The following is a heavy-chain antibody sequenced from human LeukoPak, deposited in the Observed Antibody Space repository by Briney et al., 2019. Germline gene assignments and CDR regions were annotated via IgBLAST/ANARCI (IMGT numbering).Heavy chain of an antibody. V-gene: IGHV3-53*01. CDR3: ARPKRSCSGRSCHFDGLDI. J-gene: IGHJ3*02. Sequence: PGGSLRLSCAASGFIFSSYVMGWVRQAPRKGLEWVSLIYGNGDLYYADSVKGRFTISRDNSKNTVYLQMNSLRAEDTAVYYCARPKRSCSGRSCHFDGLDIWGQGTMVTVSS. D-gene: IGHD2-15*01. CDR1: GFIFSSYV. CDR2: IYGNGDL.